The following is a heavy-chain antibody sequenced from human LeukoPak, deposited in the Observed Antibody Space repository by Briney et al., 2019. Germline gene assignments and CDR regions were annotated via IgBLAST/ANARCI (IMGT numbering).Heavy chain of an antibody. CDR2: IYYSGST. CDR1: GGSISSYY. D-gene: IGHD3-22*01. J-gene: IGHJ4*02. Sequence: PSETLSLTCTVSGGSISSYYWSWIRQPPGKGLEWIGYIYYSGSTNYNPSLKSRVTISVDTSKNQFSLKLSSVTAADTAVHYCARAYYYDSSGLFYFDYWGQGTLVTVSS. V-gene: IGHV4-59*08. CDR3: ARAYYYDSSGLFYFDY.